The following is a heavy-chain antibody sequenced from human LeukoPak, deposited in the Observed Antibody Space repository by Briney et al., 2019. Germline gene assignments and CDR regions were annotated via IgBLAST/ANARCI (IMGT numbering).Heavy chain of an antibody. D-gene: IGHD6-19*01. CDR3: AKDASYSSGWYGGWFDP. CDR2: INQDGSEK. CDR1: GFTFSTYW. J-gene: IGHJ5*02. Sequence: GGSLRLSCAASGFTFSTYWMSWVRQAPGKGLEWVANINQDGSEKNYVDSVKGRFTISRDNAKNSLYLQMNSLRAEDTALYYCAKDASYSSGWYGGWFDPWGQGTLVTVSS. V-gene: IGHV3-7*03.